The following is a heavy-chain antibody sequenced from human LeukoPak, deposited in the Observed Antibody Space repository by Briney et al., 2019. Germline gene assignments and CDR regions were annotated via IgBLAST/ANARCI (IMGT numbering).Heavy chain of an antibody. CDR2: IKPNNGDT. CDR1: GYTFTGQW. D-gene: IGHD1-26*01. V-gene: IGHV1-2*02. Sequence: ASVKISCKASGYTFTGQWMHWVRQAPGQGPECMGWIKPNNGDTTYSQKFQGRVTITRDTASSTVYMELSELESDDTAVYLCTTGAYQYFDHWGQGTLVTVSS. J-gene: IGHJ4*02. CDR3: TTGAYQYFDH.